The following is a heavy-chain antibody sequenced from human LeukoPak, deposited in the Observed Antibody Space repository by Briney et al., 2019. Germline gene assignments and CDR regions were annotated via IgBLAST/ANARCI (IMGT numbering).Heavy chain of an antibody. CDR2: IYHSGST. Sequence: SETLSLTCTVSGYSISSGYYWGWIRQPPGKGLEWIGSIYHSGSTYYNPSLKSRVTISVDTSKNQFSLKLSSVTAADTAVYYCAREKEGYYGSGKKNWFDPRGQGTLVTVSS. V-gene: IGHV4-38-2*02. CDR1: GYSISSGYY. D-gene: IGHD3-10*01. CDR3: AREKEGYYGSGKKNWFDP. J-gene: IGHJ5*02.